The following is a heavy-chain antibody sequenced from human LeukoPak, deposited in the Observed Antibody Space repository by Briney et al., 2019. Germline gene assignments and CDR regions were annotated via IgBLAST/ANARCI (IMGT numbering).Heavy chain of an antibody. CDR3: ARVFIEVSGTDAFDI. Sequence: QPGGSLRLSCSASGFTFSSYAMSWVRQAPGKGLEWASVLYSGGNTYYADSEKGRFTISRDNSKNTLYLQMNSLRAEDTAVYYCARVFIEVSGTDAFDIWGQGTMVTVSS. CDR1: GFTFSSYA. V-gene: IGHV3-23*03. J-gene: IGHJ3*02. CDR2: LYSGGNT. D-gene: IGHD6-19*01.